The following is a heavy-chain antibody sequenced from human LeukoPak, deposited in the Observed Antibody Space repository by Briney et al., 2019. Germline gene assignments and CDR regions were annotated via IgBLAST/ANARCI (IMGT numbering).Heavy chain of an antibody. V-gene: IGHV3-48*01. CDR3: AKVTSWGWFDP. D-gene: IGHD2-2*01. J-gene: IGHJ5*02. Sequence: GGSLRLSCAASGFTFSSYSMHWVRQAPGKGLEWVSFISSSSTTIYYADSVKGRFTISRDNAKNTLYLQMNSLRAEDTAVYYCAKVTSWGWFDPWGQGTLVTVSS. CDR1: GFTFSSYS. CDR2: ISSSSTTI.